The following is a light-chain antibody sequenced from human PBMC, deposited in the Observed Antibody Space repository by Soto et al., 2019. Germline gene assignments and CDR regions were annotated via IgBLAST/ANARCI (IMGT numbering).Light chain of an antibody. CDR1: LCINTY. Sequence: DIQMTQSPSFLSASVGERITISCRSRLCINTYLNWYQHKPGKAPKLLIYGTSDLQSGVPSRFSGGGSGTDFTLTISSLQPEDFATYYCQQSFSTLLITFGQGTRLEFK. CDR3: QQSFSTLLIT. J-gene: IGKJ5*01. CDR2: GTS. V-gene: IGKV1-39*01.